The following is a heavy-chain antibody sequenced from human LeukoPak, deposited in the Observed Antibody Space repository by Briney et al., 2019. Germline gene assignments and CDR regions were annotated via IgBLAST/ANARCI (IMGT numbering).Heavy chain of an antibody. V-gene: IGHV3-33*01. J-gene: IGHJ4*02. D-gene: IGHD3/OR15-3a*01. CDR3: ARAVGPFDY. CDR1: GFTFSTYG. CDR2: IWNDGSNK. Sequence: PGGSLRLSCAASGFTFSTYGMHWLRQAPGKGLEWVAVIWNDGSNKYYADSVKGRFTISRDNSEDTLYLQMNSLRVDDTAVCYCARAVGPFDYWGQGTLVTVSS.